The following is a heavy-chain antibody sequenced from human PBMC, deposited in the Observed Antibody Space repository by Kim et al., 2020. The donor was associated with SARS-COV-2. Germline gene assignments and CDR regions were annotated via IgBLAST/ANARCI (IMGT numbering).Heavy chain of an antibody. Sequence: GGSLRLSCAASGFTFSSYSMHWVRQAPGKGLEWVSSISSSSSYIYYADSVKGRFTISRDNAKNSLYLQMNSLRAEDTAVYYCATSGYYGSGSLQYDYYYYYIDVWGKGTTVTVSS. V-gene: IGHV3-21*01. J-gene: IGHJ6*03. CDR3: ATSGYYGSGSLQYDYYYYYIDV. D-gene: IGHD3-10*01. CDR2: ISSSSSYI. CDR1: GFTFSSYS.